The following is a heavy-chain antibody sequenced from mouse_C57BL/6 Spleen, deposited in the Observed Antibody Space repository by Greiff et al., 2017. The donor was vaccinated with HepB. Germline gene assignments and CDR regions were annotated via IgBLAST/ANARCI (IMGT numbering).Heavy chain of an antibody. D-gene: IGHD2-2*01. Sequence: QVQLQQPGAELVRPGTSVKMSCKASGYTFTSYWMHWVKQGPGQGLEWIGVIAPCGSYTNYNQKFKGKATFTVDTSYSTAYMQLSSLTSEDSAVYYCARDGYGGYAMDYWGQGTSVTVAS. V-gene: IGHV1-59*01. J-gene: IGHJ4*01. CDR3: ARDGYGGYAMDY. CDR2: IAPCGSYT. CDR1: GYTFTSYW.